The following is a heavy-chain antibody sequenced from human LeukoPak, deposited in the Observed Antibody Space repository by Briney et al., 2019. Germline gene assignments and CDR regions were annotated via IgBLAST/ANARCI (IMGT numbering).Heavy chain of an antibody. D-gene: IGHD4-23*01. Sequence: GVSLRLFCAASVFTFSTYAMIWLRQAPGKGLEWVPTFSGSVDTTYYAVSVKGLFTLSRHNAKLSLYLHMNSLRAEHTAGYFFARSSRLRWQNFFDYWGEGTLVTVFS. J-gene: IGHJ4*02. CDR1: VFTFSTYA. CDR3: ARSSRLRWQNFFDY. CDR2: FSGSVDTT. V-gene: IGHV3-23*01.